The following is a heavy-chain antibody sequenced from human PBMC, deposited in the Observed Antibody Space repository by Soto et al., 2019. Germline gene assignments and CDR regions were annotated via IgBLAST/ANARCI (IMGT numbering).Heavy chain of an antibody. CDR3: TTSEDFWSGYTFDY. Sequence: GGSLRLSCAASGFTFSNAWMNWVRQAPGKGLEWVGRIKSKTDGGTTDYAAPVKGRFTISRDDSKNTLYLQMNSLKTEDTAVYYCTTSEDFWSGYTFDYWGQGTLVTVSS. CDR2: IKSKTDGGTT. V-gene: IGHV3-15*07. D-gene: IGHD3-3*01. J-gene: IGHJ4*02. CDR1: GFTFSNAW.